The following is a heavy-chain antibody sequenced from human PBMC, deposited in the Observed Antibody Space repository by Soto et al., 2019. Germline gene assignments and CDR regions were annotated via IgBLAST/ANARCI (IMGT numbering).Heavy chain of an antibody. Sequence: SQTLSLTCAISGDSVSSKSAAWNWIRQSPSRGLEWLGRTYYRSRWNNDYAVSVKSRIAVNPDTSKNQFPLQLNSVTPEDTAVYYCARGSGLGKNFFDYWGQGTLVTVSS. CDR2: TYYRSRWNN. CDR3: ARGSGLGKNFFDY. D-gene: IGHD3-22*01. V-gene: IGHV6-1*01. CDR1: GDSVSSKSAA. J-gene: IGHJ4*02.